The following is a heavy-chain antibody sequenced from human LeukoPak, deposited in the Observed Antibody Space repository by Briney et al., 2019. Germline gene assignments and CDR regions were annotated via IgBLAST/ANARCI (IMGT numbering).Heavy chain of an antibody. CDR2: IYPGDSDT. D-gene: IGHD4-11*01. CDR1: GYSFTSYW. V-gene: IGHV5-51*01. CDR3: ARHPSGAVTRNAFDI. Sequence: GESLKISCKGSGYSFTSYWIGWVRQMPGKGLEWMGIIYPGDSDTRYSPSFQGQVTISADKSISTAYLQWSSLKASDTAMYYCARHPSGAVTRNAFDIWGQGTMVTVSS. J-gene: IGHJ3*02.